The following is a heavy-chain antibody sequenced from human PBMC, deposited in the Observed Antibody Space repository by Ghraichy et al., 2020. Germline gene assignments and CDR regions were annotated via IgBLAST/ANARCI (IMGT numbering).Heavy chain of an antibody. Sequence: SETLSLTCTVSGGSISSSSYYWGWIRQPPGKGLEWIGSIYYSGSTYYNPSLKSRVTISVDTSKNQFSLKLSSVTAADTAVYYCARHVVVYVVAATPWFDPWGQGTLVTVSS. D-gene: IGHD2-15*01. V-gene: IGHV4-39*01. J-gene: IGHJ5*02. CDR3: ARHVVVYVVAATPWFDP. CDR2: IYYSGST. CDR1: GGSISSSSYY.